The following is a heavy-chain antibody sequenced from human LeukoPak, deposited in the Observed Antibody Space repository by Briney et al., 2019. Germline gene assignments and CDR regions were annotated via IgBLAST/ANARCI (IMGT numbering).Heavy chain of an antibody. V-gene: IGHV1-69*05. J-gene: IGHJ3*02. CDR1: GYTFTSYY. D-gene: IGHD3-10*01. CDR2: IIPIFGTA. Sequence: ASVKVSCKASGYTFTSYYMHWVRQAPGQGLEWMGGIIPIFGTANYAQKFQGRVTITTDESTSTAYMELSSLRSEDTAVYYCARDSGPRYSGDAFDIWGQGTMVTVSS. CDR3: ARDSGPRYSGDAFDI.